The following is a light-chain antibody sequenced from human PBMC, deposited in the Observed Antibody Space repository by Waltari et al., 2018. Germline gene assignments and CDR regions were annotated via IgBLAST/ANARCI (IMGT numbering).Light chain of an antibody. V-gene: IGLV1-44*01. CDR1: SSNIGGNY. Sequence: QSVLTQPPSVSGAPGQGVAISCSGSSSNIGGNYVNWFQQLPGTAPKLLIHSDDQRPSGVPDRFSGSKSGTSASLAVSGLQSEDEADYYCATWEDNLSGSWVFGGGTKLTVL. CDR2: SDD. CDR3: ATWEDNLSGSWV. J-gene: IGLJ3*02.